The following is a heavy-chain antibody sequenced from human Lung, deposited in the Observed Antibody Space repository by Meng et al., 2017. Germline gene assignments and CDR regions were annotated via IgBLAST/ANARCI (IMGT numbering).Heavy chain of an antibody. CDR1: GGSFSDYY. CDR3: SRGPTTMAHDFDY. D-gene: IGHD4-11*01. CDR2: INHSGST. J-gene: IGHJ4*02. Sequence: QLHLLQCGAGLLKPSETLSRTCVVSGGSFSDYYWRWIRQPPGKGLEWIGEINHSGSTNYNPSLESRATISVDTSQNNLSLKLSSVTAADSAVYYCSRGPTTMAHDFDYWGQGTLVTVSS. V-gene: IGHV4-34*02.